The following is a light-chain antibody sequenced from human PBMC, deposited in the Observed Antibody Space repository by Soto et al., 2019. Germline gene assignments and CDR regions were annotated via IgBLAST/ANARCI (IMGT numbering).Light chain of an antibody. V-gene: IGLV2-8*01. CDR3: SSYAGSNNFVV. CDR2: EVT. CDR1: SSDVGGYNY. J-gene: IGLJ2*01. Sequence: QSALTHPPSASGSPGQSVTISCTGTSSDVGGYNYVSWYQQHPGKAPKFMIYEVTKRPSGVPDRFSGAKSGNTASLPVSGLQAEDESDYCCSSYAGSNNFVVFGGGTQLTVL.